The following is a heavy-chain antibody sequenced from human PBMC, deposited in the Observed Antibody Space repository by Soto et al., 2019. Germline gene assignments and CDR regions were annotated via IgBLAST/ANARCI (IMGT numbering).Heavy chain of an antibody. J-gene: IGHJ5*02. Sequence: GGSLRLSCAASGFTFSSYAMSWVRQAPGKGLEWVSAISGSGGSTYYADSVKGRFTISRGNSKNTLYLQMNSLRAEDTAVYYCAKVSGEYCSSTSCYTWFDPWGQGTLVTVSS. D-gene: IGHD2-2*02. CDR1: GFTFSSYA. V-gene: IGHV3-23*01. CDR2: ISGSGGST. CDR3: AKVSGEYCSSTSCYTWFDP.